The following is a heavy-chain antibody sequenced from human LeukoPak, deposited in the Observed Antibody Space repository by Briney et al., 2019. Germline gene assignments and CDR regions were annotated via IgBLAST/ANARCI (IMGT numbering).Heavy chain of an antibody. CDR1: GFTFGSYS. CDR2: ISSSSSYI. D-gene: IGHD1-14*01. V-gene: IGHV3-21*01. CDR3: ARYNPLYYFDY. Sequence: GGSLRLSCAASGFTFGSYSMNWVRQAPGKGLEWVSSISSSSSYIYYADSVKGRFTISRDNAKNSLYLQMNSLRAEDTAVYYCARYNPLYYFDYWGQGTLVTVSS. J-gene: IGHJ4*02.